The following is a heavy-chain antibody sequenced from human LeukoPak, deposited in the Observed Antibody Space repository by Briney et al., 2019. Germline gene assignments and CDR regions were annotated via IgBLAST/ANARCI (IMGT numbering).Heavy chain of an antibody. CDR3: GGGWYFFDY. CDR1: GFTFSSYT. D-gene: IGHD6-19*01. V-gene: IGHV3-30-3*01. CDR2: ISYDGSNK. J-gene: IGHJ4*02. Sequence: GGSLRLSCAASGFTFSSYTMHWVRQAPGKGLEWVAVISYDGSNKYYADSVKGRFSISRDNSKSTLYLQMNSLRAEDTAVYYCGGGWYFFDYWGQGTLVTVSS.